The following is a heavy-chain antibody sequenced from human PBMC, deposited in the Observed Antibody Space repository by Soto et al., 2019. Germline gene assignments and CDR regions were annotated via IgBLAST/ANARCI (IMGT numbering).Heavy chain of an antibody. Sequence: SETLSLTCAVYGGSFSGYYWSRIRQPPGKGLEWIGEINHSGSTNYNPSLKSRVTISVDTSKNQFSLKLSSVTAADTAVYYCERQKRGGYCSGGSCHPYWYFDLWGRGTLVTVSS. CDR1: GGSFSGYY. CDR2: INHSGST. D-gene: IGHD2-15*01. CDR3: ERQKRGGYCSGGSCHPYWYFDL. V-gene: IGHV4-34*01. J-gene: IGHJ2*01.